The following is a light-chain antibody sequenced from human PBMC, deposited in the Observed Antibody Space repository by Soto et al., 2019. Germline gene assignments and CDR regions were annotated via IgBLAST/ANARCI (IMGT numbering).Light chain of an antibody. V-gene: IGLV6-57*04. CDR3: QSYDTHTVV. J-gene: IGLJ2*01. CDR2: EDD. CDR1: SGSIGSNS. Sequence: NFMLTQPHSVSESPGKTVTISCTRSSGSIGSNSVQWYQQRPGSAPTTVIYEDDQRPSGVPNRFAGSIDRSSNSASLTISGLQTEDEADYYCQSYDTHTVVFVGGTKLTVL.